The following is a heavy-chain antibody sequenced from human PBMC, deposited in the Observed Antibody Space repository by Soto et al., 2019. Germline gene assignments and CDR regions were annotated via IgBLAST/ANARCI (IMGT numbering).Heavy chain of an antibody. D-gene: IGHD1-26*01. CDR1: RDTFTSYY. CDR3: ARSSGGNFGIIIEGTNWFAP. Sequence: ASVKVSCKAPRDTFTSYYINWVRQAPGQGLEWMGVINPHGGSTAYAQKFKGRVNLTRDTSASTVYMEVSSLPSEDTAMYYCARSSGGNFGIIIEGTNWFAPCGQGTLVTVSS. J-gene: IGHJ5*02. CDR2: INPHGGST. V-gene: IGHV1-46*01.